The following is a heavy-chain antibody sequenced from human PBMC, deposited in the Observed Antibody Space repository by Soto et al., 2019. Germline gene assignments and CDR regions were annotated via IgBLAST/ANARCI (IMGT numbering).Heavy chain of an antibody. V-gene: IGHV3-23*01. D-gene: IGHD2-2*01. Sequence: EVQLLESGGGLVQPGGSLRLSCAVSGFTFSNYAMNWVRQPPGKGLEWVSAISGSGGSTYYADSVKGRFTISRDNSKNMLYLQMSSMRAEDTAVYYCAKSNLYCSSNRCYVFDYWGPGTLVTVSS. CDR2: ISGSGGST. CDR3: AKSNLYCSSNRCYVFDY. J-gene: IGHJ4*02. CDR1: GFTFSNYA.